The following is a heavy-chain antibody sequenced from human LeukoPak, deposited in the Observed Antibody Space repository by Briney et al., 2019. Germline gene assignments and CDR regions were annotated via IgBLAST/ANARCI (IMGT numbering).Heavy chain of an antibody. CDR2: IYHSGST. J-gene: IGHJ4*02. Sequence: RPSETLSLTCTVSGGSISSYYWSWIRQPPGKGLEWIGNIYHSGSTYYNSSLKSRVTISVDTSRNQFSLKLSSVTAADTAVYYCASQFGSGWSAFDYWGQGTLVTVSS. CDR1: GGSISSYY. V-gene: IGHV4-59*12. CDR3: ASQFGSGWSAFDY. D-gene: IGHD6-19*01.